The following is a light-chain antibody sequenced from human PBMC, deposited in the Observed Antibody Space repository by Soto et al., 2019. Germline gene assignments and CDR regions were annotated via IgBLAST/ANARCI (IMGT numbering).Light chain of an antibody. V-gene: IGKV4-1*01. CDR1: QSVLYSPNNKNY. Sequence: DIVMTQSPDSLAVSLGERATINCKSSQSVLYSPNNKNYLAWYQQKPGQPPKLLIYWASTRESGVPDRFSGSGSGTDFTLTISSLQAEDVAVYYCQQYYNTPVTFGGGTKVEIK. J-gene: IGKJ4*01. CDR2: WAS. CDR3: QQYYNTPVT.